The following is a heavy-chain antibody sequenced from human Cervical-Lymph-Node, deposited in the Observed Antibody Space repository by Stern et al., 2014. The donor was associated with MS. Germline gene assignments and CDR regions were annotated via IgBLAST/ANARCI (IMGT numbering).Heavy chain of an antibody. CDR2: ISYDGSNK. CDR3: AKEGRFLEWFPYYYGMDV. D-gene: IGHD3-3*01. CDR1: GFTFSSYG. V-gene: IGHV3-30*18. J-gene: IGHJ6*02. Sequence: VQLVESGGGVVQPGRSLRLSCAASGFTFSSYGMHWVRQAPGKGLERVAVISYDGSNKYYADSAKGRFTISRENSKNTLYLQMNSLRAEDTAVYYCAKEGRFLEWFPYYYGMDVWGQGTTVTVSS.